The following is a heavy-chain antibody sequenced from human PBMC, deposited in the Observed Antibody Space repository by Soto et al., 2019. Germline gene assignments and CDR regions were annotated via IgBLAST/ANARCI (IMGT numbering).Heavy chain of an antibody. D-gene: IGHD5-12*01. Sequence: EVQLLESGGGLVQPGGSLKLSCAASGFTFSSYAMSWVRQAPGKGLEWVSAISGSGGSTYYADSVKGRFTISRDNSKNTPYLQMNSLRAEDTAVYYCAKDVLVYSGYATAMVPFDYWGQGTLVTVSS. CDR2: ISGSGGST. V-gene: IGHV3-23*01. J-gene: IGHJ4*02. CDR1: GFTFSSYA. CDR3: AKDVLVYSGYATAMVPFDY.